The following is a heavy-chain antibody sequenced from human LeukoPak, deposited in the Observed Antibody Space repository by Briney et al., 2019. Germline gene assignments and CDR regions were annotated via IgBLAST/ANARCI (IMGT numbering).Heavy chain of an antibody. CDR1: GFTFSSYA. D-gene: IGHD3-10*01. V-gene: IGHV3-30-3*01. J-gene: IGHJ4*02. CDR2: ISYDGSNK. CDR3: ARVSDALLWFGEHYFDY. Sequence: GGSLRLSCAASGFTFSSYAMSWVRQAPGKGLEWVAVISYDGSNKYYADSVKGRFTISRDNSKNTLYLQMNSLRAEDTAVYYCARVSDALLWFGEHYFDYWGQGTLVTVSS.